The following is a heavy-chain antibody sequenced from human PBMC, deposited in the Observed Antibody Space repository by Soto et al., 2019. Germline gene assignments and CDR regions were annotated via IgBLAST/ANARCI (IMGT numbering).Heavy chain of an antibody. CDR2: ISGSGGST. CDR3: AKDRYCSGGSCYGGDY. J-gene: IGHJ4*02. Sequence: GGSLRLSCAASGFTFSSYAMSWVRQAPGKGLEWVSAISGSGGSTYYADSVKGRFTISRDNSKNTLYLQMNSLRAEDTAVYYCAKDRYCSGGSCYGGDYWGQGTLVTVSS. D-gene: IGHD2-15*01. CDR1: GFTFSSYA. V-gene: IGHV3-23*01.